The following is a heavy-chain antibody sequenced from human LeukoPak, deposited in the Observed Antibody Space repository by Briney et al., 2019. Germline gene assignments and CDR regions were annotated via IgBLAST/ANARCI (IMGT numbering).Heavy chain of an antibody. V-gene: IGHV4-59*01. J-gene: IGHJ4*02. CDR1: GGSISSYY. CDR3: AALSIAAAGTVEGLH. D-gene: IGHD6-13*01. CDR2: IYYSGST. Sequence: SETLSLTCTVSGGSISSYYWSWIRQPPGKGLEWIGYIYYSGSTNYNPSLKSRVTISVDTSKNQFSLKLSSVTAADTAVYYCAALSIAAAGTVEGLHWGQGTLVTVSS.